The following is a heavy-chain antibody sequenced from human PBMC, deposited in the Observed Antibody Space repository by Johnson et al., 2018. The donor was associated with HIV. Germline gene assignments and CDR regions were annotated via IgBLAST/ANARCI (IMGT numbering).Heavy chain of an antibody. J-gene: IGHJ3*02. D-gene: IGHD5-12*01. V-gene: IGHV3-9*01. CDR1: GFTFSSYA. CDR3: AKDKGSGYDGCDAFDI. CDR2: ISWNSNSI. Sequence: VQLVESGGGLIQPGGSLRLSCAASGFTFSSYAVSWVRQAPGKGLEWVSGISWNSNSIDYADSVRGRLTISRDNAKNSLYLQMNSLRAEDTALYYCAKDKGSGYDGCDAFDIWGQGTMVTVSS.